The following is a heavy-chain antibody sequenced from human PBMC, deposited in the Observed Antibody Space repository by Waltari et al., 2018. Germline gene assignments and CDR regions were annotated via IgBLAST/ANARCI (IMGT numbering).Heavy chain of an antibody. V-gene: IGHV3-74*03. CDR3: ARAGLLGAFDV. J-gene: IGHJ3*01. D-gene: IGHD2-15*01. CDR2: INNDGSST. CDR1: GFTFSRSW. Sequence: EVQLVESGGGLVQPGGSLRLSCAASGFTFSRSWIPWDRQFPGKGLMWVSRINNDGSSTVYADSVKGRFTISRDDAKNTVSLQMNNLSAEDTALYYCARAGLLGAFDVWGQGTMVTVSS.